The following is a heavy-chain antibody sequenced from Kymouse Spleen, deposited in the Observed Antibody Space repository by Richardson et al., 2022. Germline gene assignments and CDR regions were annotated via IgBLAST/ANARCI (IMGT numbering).Heavy chain of an antibody. D-gene: IGHD2-8*01. CDR1: GFTFSSYD. CDR3: ARGCTNGVCYRGWFDP. Sequence: EVQLVESGGGLVQPGGSLRLSCAASGFTFSSYDMHWVRQATGKGLEWVSAIGTAGDTYYPGSVKGRFTISRENAKNSLYLQMNSLRAGDTAVYYCARGCTNGVCYRGWFDPWGQGTLVTVSS. CDR2: IGTAGDT. V-gene: IGHV3-13*01. J-gene: IGHJ5*02.